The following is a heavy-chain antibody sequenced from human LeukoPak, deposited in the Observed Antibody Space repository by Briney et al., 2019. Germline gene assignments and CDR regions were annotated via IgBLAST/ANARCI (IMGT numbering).Heavy chain of an antibody. V-gene: IGHV3-21*01. J-gene: IGHJ5*02. CDR1: GFTFSSYS. CDR2: ISSSSSYI. Sequence: GGSLRLSCAASGFTFSSYSMNWVRQAPGKGLEWVSSISSSSSYIYYADSVKGRFTISRDNAKNSLYLQMNSLRAEDTAVYYCTRDLAVDTAMVTRYNWFDPWGQGTLVTVSS. D-gene: IGHD5-18*01. CDR3: TRDLAVDTAMVTRYNWFDP.